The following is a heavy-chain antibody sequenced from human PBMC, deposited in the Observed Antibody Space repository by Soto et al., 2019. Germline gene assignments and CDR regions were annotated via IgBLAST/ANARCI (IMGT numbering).Heavy chain of an antibody. CDR3: ARTPPGYYYDSSGYYDY. CDR2: ISSSGSTI. J-gene: IGHJ4*02. V-gene: IGHV3-48*03. D-gene: IGHD3-22*01. CDR1: GFTFSSYE. Sequence: GESLKISCAASGFTFSSYEMNWVRQAPGKGLEWVSYISSSGSTIYYADSVKGRFTISRDNAKNSLYLQMNSLRAEDTAVYYCARTPPGYYYDSSGYYDYWGQGTLVTVSS.